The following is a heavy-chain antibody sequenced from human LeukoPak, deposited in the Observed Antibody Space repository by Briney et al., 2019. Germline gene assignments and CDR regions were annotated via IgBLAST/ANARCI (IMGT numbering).Heavy chain of an antibody. CDR3: ARDPGMGSSYYYGMDV. J-gene: IGHJ6*02. V-gene: IGHV4-4*07. CDR1: GGSLSSYY. CDR2: IYTSGST. D-gene: IGHD1-26*01. Sequence: PSETLSLTCTVSGGSLSSYYWSWLRQPAGKGLEGIGRIYTSGSTNYNPSLKSRVTMSVDPSKNQFSLKLSSVTAADTAVYYCARDPGMGSSYYYGMDVWGQGTTVTVSS.